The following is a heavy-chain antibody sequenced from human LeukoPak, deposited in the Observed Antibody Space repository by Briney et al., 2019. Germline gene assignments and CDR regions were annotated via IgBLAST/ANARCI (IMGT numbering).Heavy chain of an antibody. Sequence: SETLSLACTASSGSITNYYCSWIPQPPGKGLEWIGFIYYSGNTNYNPSLKSRVTISVDTSKNQFSLKLSSMTAADTAVYYCARGALLWFGDRMEYYFDYWGQGTLLTVSS. J-gene: IGHJ4*02. V-gene: IGHV4-59*01. CDR2: IYYSGNT. CDR3: ARGALLWFGDRMEYYFDY. D-gene: IGHD3-10*01. CDR1: SGSITNYY.